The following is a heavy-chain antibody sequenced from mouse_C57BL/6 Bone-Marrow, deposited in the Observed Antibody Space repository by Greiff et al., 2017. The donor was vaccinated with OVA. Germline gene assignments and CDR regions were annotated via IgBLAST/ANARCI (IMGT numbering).Heavy chain of an antibody. CDR2: IYIGNGYT. V-gene: IGHV1-58*01. CDR3: ASVCYGSSSCYFDY. CDR1: GYTFTSYG. D-gene: IGHD1-1*01. J-gene: IGHJ2*01. Sequence: VQLQQSGAELVRPGSSVKMSCKTSGYTFTSYGINWVKQRPGQGLEWIGYIYIGNGYTEYNEKFKGKATLTLDTSSSTAYMQLSSLTSEDSAIYFYASVCYGSSSCYFDYWGQGTTLTVSS.